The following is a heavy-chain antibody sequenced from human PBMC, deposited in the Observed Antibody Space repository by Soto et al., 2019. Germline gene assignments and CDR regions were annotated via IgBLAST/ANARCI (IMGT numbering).Heavy chain of an antibody. CDR2: IIPILGIA. Sequence: QVQLVQSGAEVKKPGSSVKVSCKASGGTFSSYTISWVRQAPGQGLEWMGMIIPILGIANYAQKIQGRVKITADKSTSTNDMELSSLRSEYTAVYYCARVDPMTTRSKGDWGQETLVTVSS. D-gene: IGHD1-1*01. CDR3: ARVDPMTTRSKGD. V-gene: IGHV1-69*02. J-gene: IGHJ4*02. CDR1: GGTFSSYT.